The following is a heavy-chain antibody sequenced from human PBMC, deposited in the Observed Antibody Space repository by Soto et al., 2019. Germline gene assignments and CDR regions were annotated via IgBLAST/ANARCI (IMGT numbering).Heavy chain of an antibody. D-gene: IGHD6-6*01. CDR2: IFPDDSDS. J-gene: IGHJ4*02. CDR1: EYSFSSNW. Sequence: PGESLKISCICSEYSFSSNWIAWVRQMPGRGLEWMGIIFPDDSDSTYSPSFQGHVSMSVDKSISTVYLQWRGLKASDTAMYYCARLDATGARFWGQGTRVTVSS. V-gene: IGHV5-51*01. CDR3: ARLDATGARF.